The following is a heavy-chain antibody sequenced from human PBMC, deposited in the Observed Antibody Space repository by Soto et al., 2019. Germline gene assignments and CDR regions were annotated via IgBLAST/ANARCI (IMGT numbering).Heavy chain of an antibody. V-gene: IGHV5-51*01. CDR1: GYSFTSYW. Sequence: PGESLKISCKGSGYSFTSYWISWVRQMPGKGLEWMGIIYPGDSDTRYSPSFQGQVTISADKSISTAYLQWSSLKASDTAMYYCARLVNTEQDAFDIWGQGKMVTVSS. CDR3: ARLVNTEQDAFDI. CDR2: IYPGDSDT. D-gene: IGHD2-15*01. J-gene: IGHJ3*02.